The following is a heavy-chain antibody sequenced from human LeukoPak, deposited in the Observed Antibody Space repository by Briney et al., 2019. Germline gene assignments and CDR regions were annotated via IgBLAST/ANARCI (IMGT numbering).Heavy chain of an antibody. V-gene: IGHV3-7*01. J-gene: IGHJ4*02. CDR1: GFTFRDYY. Sequence: PGGSLRLSCAASGFTFRDYYLSWVRQAPGKGLEWVANIKQDGSEKYFVDSVKGRFTVSRDNAKNSLYLQMNSLRAEDTAVYYCARVTDYAGPFDYWGQGTLVTVSS. CDR3: ARVTDYAGPFDY. D-gene: IGHD4-23*01. CDR2: IKQDGSEK.